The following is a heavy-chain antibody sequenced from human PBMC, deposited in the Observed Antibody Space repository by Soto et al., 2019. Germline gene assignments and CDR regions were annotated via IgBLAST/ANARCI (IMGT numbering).Heavy chain of an antibody. Sequence: GGSLRLSCAASGFTFSSFGIHWVRQAPGKGLECVAVMAYDGSNEYYADSVRGRFTISRDNSKSTVYLQMNSLRPEDTAVYYCAKNTVGLSRYYYYGMDVWGQGTTVTVYS. D-gene: IGHD5-12*01. CDR2: MAYDGSNE. J-gene: IGHJ6*02. V-gene: IGHV3-30*18. CDR3: AKNTVGLSRYYYYGMDV. CDR1: GFTFSSFG.